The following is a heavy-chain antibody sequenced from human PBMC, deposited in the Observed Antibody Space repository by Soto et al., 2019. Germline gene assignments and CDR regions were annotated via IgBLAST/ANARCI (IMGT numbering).Heavy chain of an antibody. Sequence: SETLSLTCTVSGGSINSYYWSWIRQPPGKGLEWIGYIYDSGSTNYNPSLKSRVTMSVDTSKNQFSLKLSSVTPADTAVYYCARGMIQWNVYYYGSGTTWSWFDPWGQGTLVTVSS. CDR2: IYDSGST. D-gene: IGHD3-10*01. V-gene: IGHV4-59*12. CDR1: GGSINSYY. CDR3: ARGMIQWNVYYYGSGTTWSWFDP. J-gene: IGHJ5*02.